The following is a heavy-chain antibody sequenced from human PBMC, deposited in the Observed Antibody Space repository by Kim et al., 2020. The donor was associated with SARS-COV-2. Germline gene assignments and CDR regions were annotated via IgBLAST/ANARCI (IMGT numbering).Heavy chain of an antibody. V-gene: IGHV1-46*01. D-gene: IGHD1-7*01. Sequence: QGRVTMTRDTSTSTVYMELSSLRSEDTAVYYCARGWNYVVRGYYYGMDVWGQGTTVTVSS. J-gene: IGHJ6*02. CDR3: ARGWNYVVRGYYYGMDV.